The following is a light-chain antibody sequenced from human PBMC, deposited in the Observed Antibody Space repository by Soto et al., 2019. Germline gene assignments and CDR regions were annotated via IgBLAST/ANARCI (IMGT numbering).Light chain of an antibody. Sequence: EIVMTQSPATLSVSPGERATLSCRAAQNIKSNLAWYQQKPGQAPRLLIYGASTRATGVPGRVSGSGSGTEFTLTISSLQSEDFAVYYCQQYNNWPQTFGQGTKVDIK. CDR3: QQYNNWPQT. CDR2: GAS. V-gene: IGKV3-15*01. CDR1: QNIKSN. J-gene: IGKJ1*01.